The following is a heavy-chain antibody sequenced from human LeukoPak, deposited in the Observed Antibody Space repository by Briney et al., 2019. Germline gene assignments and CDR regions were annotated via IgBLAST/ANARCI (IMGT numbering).Heavy chain of an antibody. Sequence: SETLSLTCAVSGGSISGYYWSWIRQPPGRGLEWIGSIHYSGSTSYNSSLKSRVTMSIDTSKNQFSLKLSSVTPADTAVYYCAGQVYSSSWSYYFEYWGQGILVTVSS. D-gene: IGHD6-13*01. CDR3: AGQVYSSSWSYYFEY. CDR2: IHYSGST. V-gene: IGHV4-59*03. CDR1: GGSISGYY. J-gene: IGHJ4*02.